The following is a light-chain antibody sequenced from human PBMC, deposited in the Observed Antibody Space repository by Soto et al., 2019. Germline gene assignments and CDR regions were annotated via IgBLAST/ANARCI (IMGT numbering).Light chain of an antibody. Sequence: DIQMTQSPSSLSASVGDSVTITCRTSQYVDRYLSWYQQIPGRAPKLLIYSASSLVTGVPPRCSGSASGTEFTLSISSLQREDFATYFCQQSSNIPWTFGQGTKVEMK. J-gene: IGKJ1*01. CDR1: QYVDRY. CDR3: QQSSNIPWT. V-gene: IGKV1-39*01. CDR2: SAS.